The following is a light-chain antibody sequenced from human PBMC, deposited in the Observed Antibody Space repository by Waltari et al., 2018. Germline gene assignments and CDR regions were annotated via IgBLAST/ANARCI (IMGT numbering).Light chain of an antibody. CDR1: SSNIGNNA. V-gene: IGLV1-36*01. Sequence: QSVLTQPPSVSGAPRQRVTISCSGSSSNIGNNAVSWYQHLPGKTPKLLIFYDAVVPTGVSDRFSGAKSATSASLPIRGLQSGDEADYYGATWDDSLKGPVFGGGTKVTVL. J-gene: IGLJ2*01. CDR2: YDA. CDR3: ATWDDSLKGPV.